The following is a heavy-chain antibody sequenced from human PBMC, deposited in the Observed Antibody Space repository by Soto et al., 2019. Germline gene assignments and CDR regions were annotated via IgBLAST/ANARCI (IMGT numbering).Heavy chain of an antibody. CDR1: GCTFSTSW. V-gene: IGHV3-7*01. Sequence: EVQLVESGGDLVKPGGALRLSCEASGCTFSTSWMTWVRQAPGQGLEWVANIKADGSETYYLDSVKGRFTVAKDNAKKSLYLQMNSLRAEDTAVYYSARDRGPNAFDYWGQGTLVTVSS. CDR3: ARDRGPNAFDY. CDR2: IKADGSET. J-gene: IGHJ4*02.